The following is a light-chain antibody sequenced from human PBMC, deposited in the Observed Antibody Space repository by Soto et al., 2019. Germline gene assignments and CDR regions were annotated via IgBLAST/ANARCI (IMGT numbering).Light chain of an antibody. CDR3: CSYVHSDTHDYV. CDR2: EGD. CDR1: SSDVGNYKF. V-gene: IGLV2-23*01. Sequence: HSELNQPASVSRSHGQSITISCTGISSDVGNYKFVSWYQHHPGKAPKLMIYEGDKRPSGVSDRFSASKSGITASLTISGLQADDEADYYCCSYVHSDTHDYVFGTGTKVTVL. J-gene: IGLJ1*01.